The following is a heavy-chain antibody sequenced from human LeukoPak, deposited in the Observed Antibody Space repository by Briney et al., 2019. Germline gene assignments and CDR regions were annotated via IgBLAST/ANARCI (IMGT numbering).Heavy chain of an antibody. J-gene: IGHJ6*03. CDR3: ARDFRGVAQYYMDV. CDR2: IASSGST. V-gene: IGHV4-59*01. CDR1: GGSIRSYY. D-gene: IGHD3-10*01. Sequence: SETLSLTCTVSGGSIRSYYWSWIRQPPGKGLEWIAYIASSGSTNHNPSLKSRVTMSIDTSKNQFSLKLSSVTAADTAVYYCARDFRGVAQYYMDVWGKGTTVIVSS.